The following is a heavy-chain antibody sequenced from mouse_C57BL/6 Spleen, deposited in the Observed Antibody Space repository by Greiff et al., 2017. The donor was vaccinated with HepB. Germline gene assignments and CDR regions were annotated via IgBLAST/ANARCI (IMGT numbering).Heavy chain of an antibody. CDR2: ISDGGSYT. J-gene: IGHJ1*03. Sequence: EVHLVESGGGLVKPGGSLKLSCAASGFTFSSYAMSWVRQTPEKRLEWVATISDGGSYTYYPDNVKGRFTISRDNAKNNLYLQMSHLKSEDTAMYYCARDRGITGWYFDVWGTGTTVTVSS. CDR1: GFTFSSYA. CDR3: ARDRGITGWYFDV. V-gene: IGHV5-4*01. D-gene: IGHD2-4*01.